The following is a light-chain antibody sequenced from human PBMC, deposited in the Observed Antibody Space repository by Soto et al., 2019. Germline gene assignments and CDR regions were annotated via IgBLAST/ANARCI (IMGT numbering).Light chain of an antibody. CDR1: QNIYNF. V-gene: IGKV1-39*01. J-gene: IGKJ4*01. Sequence: DIKMTQSASSLSVAVGDVVTIACRARQNIYNFLNWYQQKPGKAPELLIFTASTLQSGVPSRFSCSGSGTDFTLTISSLQPEDFATYFCQHGYSTPLTFGGGTKVDIK. CDR3: QHGYSTPLT. CDR2: TAS.